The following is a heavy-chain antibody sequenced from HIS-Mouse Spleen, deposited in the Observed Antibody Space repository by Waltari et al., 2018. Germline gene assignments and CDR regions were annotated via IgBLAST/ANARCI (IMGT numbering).Heavy chain of an antibody. D-gene: IGHD5-18*01. J-gene: IGHJ4*02. CDR3: ARDSVIQGPFYSYGYYFDY. V-gene: IGHV3-11*01. CDR2: ISSSGSTI. Sequence: QVQLVESGGCLVKPGGSLRLSCAASGFTFSDYYMCWIRRAPGKGLEWVSYISSSGSTIYYADSVKGRFTISRDNAKNSLYLQMNSLRAEDTAVYYCARDSVIQGPFYSYGYYFDYWGQGTLVTVSS. CDR1: GFTFSDYY.